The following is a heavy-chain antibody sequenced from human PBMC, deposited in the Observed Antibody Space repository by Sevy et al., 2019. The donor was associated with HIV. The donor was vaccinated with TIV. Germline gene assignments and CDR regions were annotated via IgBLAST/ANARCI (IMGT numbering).Heavy chain of an antibody. V-gene: IGHV4-61*01. J-gene: IGHJ4*02. CDR1: GGSVSSGSYY. CDR2: IYYSGST. Sequence: SDTLSLTCTVSGGSVSSGSYYWSWIRQPPGKGLEWIGYIYYSGSTNYNPSLKSRVTISVDTSKNQFSLKLSSVTAADTAVYYCARVGYPYSSSSLGLNYFDYWGQGTLVTVSS. CDR3: ARVGYPYSSSSLGLNYFDY. D-gene: IGHD6-6*01.